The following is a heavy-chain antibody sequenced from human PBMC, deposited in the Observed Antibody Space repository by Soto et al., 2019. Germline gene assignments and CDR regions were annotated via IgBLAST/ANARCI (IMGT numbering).Heavy chain of an antibody. V-gene: IGHV1-8*01. J-gene: IGHJ6*02. Sequence: ASVKVSCKASGSTFTSYDINWVLQATGQGLEWMGWMNPNSGNTGYAQKFQGRVTMTRNTSISTAYMELSSLRSEDTAVYYCARLQDGLGNYDFWSGYLAYYYGVDVWGQGTTVPVSS. CDR2: MNPNSGNT. D-gene: IGHD3-3*01. CDR1: GSTFTSYD. CDR3: ARLQDGLGNYDFWSGYLAYYYGVDV.